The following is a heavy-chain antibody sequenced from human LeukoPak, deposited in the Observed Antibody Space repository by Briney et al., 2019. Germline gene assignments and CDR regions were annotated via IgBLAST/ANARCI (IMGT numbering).Heavy chain of an antibody. V-gene: IGHV3-7*01. J-gene: IGHJ3*02. Sequence: GGSLRLSCAASGFTFSSYNMNWVRQAPGKGLEWVANIKQDGSEKHYVDSVKGRFTISRDNAKNSLYLQMHSLRAEDTAVYYCARSLMVLDAFDIWGQGTMVTVSS. CDR1: GFTFSSYN. CDR3: ARSLMVLDAFDI. CDR2: IKQDGSEK. D-gene: IGHD2-8*01.